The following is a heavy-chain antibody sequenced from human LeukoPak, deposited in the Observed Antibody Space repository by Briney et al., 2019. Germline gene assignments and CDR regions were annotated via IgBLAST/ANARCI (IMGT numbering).Heavy chain of an antibody. CDR2: ISGSGGST. CDR1: GFTFSSYA. Sequence: PGGSLRLSCAASGFTFSSYAMSWVRQAPGKGLEWVSAISGSGGSTYYADPVKGRFTISRDNSKNTLYLQMNSLRAEDTAVYYCAKGDRGEQWLRRPQPPDYWGQGTLVTVSS. V-gene: IGHV3-23*01. J-gene: IGHJ4*02. D-gene: IGHD6-19*01. CDR3: AKGDRGEQWLRRPQPPDY.